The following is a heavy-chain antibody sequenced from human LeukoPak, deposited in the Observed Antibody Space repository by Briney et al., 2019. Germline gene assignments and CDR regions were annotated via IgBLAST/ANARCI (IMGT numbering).Heavy chain of an antibody. D-gene: IGHD5-18*01. Sequence: SETLSLTCTVSGGSISTYFWSWIRQSTGEGLQWIGNIHYSGSTDYNPSLKSRVTISVDTSKNQFSLKLSSVTAADTAVYYCARGGYTNGFDCWGQGALVTVSS. V-gene: IGHV4-59*01. CDR1: GGSISTYF. J-gene: IGHJ4*02. CDR3: ARGGYTNGFDC. CDR2: IHYSGST.